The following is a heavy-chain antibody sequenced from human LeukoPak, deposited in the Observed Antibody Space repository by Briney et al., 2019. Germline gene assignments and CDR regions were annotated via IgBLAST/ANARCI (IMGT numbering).Heavy chain of an antibody. V-gene: IGHV4-59*08. CDR2: IYYSGTT. J-gene: IGHJ6*02. CDR3: ARHSYNYYGLDV. Sequence: SETLSLTCTVSGGSISPYYWSWIRQPPGKGLEWIGYIYYSGTTNYNPSLKSRVTMSVDTSNNHLSLRLTSVTAADTALYYCARHSYNYYGLDVWGQGTTITVSS. CDR1: GGSISPYY.